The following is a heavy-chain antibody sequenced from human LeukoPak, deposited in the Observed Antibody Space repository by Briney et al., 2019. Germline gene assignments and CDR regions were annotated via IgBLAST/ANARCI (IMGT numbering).Heavy chain of an antibody. CDR1: GFTFSSYA. CDR3: AKPALLYSSSWAHFDY. D-gene: IGHD6-13*01. Sequence: PGGSLRLSCAASGFTFSSYAMSWVRQAPGKGLEWVSAISGSGGSTYYADSVKGRFTISRDNSKNTLYLQMNSLRAEDTAVYYCAKPALLYSSSWAHFDYWGQGTLVTVSS. CDR2: ISGSGGST. J-gene: IGHJ4*02. V-gene: IGHV3-23*01.